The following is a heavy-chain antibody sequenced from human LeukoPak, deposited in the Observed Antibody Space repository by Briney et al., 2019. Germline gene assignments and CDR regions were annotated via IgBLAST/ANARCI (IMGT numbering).Heavy chain of an antibody. D-gene: IGHD6-6*01. V-gene: IGHV3-7*03. CDR3: ARRLGKGSSDY. J-gene: IGHJ4*02. CDR2: INQPGSQK. Sequence: PGGSLRLSCVASGFTFSYSWMIWVRQAPGKGLEWVANINQPGSQKYHVDSVKGRFTISRDNARNSLFLQMNSLTADDTAVYYCARRLGKGSSDYWGQGTLVTVSS. CDR1: GFTFSYSW.